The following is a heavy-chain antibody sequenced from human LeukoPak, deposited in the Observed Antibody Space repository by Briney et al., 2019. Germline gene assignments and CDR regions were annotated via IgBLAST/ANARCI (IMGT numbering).Heavy chain of an antibody. D-gene: IGHD3-22*01. V-gene: IGHV3-23*01. J-gene: IGHJ4*02. CDR2: ISGSGGIT. CDR1: KFSFNFFA. CDR3: ARDDSRYYDTSGFDY. Sequence: PGGSLRLSCAASKFSFNFFAMSWVRQAPGKGLEWVSSISGSGGITYYADSVKGRFTISRDNAKNTLYLQMNSLRAEDTAVYYCARDDSRYYDTSGFDYWGQGTLVTVSS.